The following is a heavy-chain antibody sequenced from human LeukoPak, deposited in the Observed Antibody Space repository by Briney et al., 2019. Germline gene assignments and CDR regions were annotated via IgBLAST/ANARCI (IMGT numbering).Heavy chain of an antibody. V-gene: IGHV5-51*01. J-gene: IGHJ6*02. CDR2: IYPGDSDT. CDR3: ARQKSHLNYYDSSGPLGYCGMDV. Sequence: GESLKISCKGSGYSFTSYWIGWVRQMPGKGLEWMGIIYPGDSDTRYSPSFQGQVTISADKSISTAYLQWSSLKASDTAMYYCARQKSHLNYYDSSGPLGYCGMDVWGQGTTVTVSS. D-gene: IGHD3-22*01. CDR1: GYSFTSYW.